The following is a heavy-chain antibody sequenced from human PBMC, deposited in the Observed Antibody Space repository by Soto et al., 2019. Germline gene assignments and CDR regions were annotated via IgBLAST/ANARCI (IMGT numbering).Heavy chain of an antibody. CDR3: ARDYGYYDNSGYPSVLAD. J-gene: IGHJ4*02. CDR1: GYTFSSYG. CDR2: ISAYNGDT. D-gene: IGHD3-22*01. V-gene: IGHV1-18*04. Sequence: ASVKVSCKASGYTFSSYGISWVRQAPGQGLEWMGWISAYNGDTNYAQKVQGRVTMTTDTSTSTAYMELRSLRSDDTAVYYCARDYGYYDNSGYPSVLADWGQGTLVTVSS.